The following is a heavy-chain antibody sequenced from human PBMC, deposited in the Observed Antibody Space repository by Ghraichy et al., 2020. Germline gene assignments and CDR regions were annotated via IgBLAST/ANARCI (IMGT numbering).Heavy chain of an antibody. CDR2: ISYDGSNK. V-gene: IGHV3-30*04. J-gene: IGHJ4*02. CDR3: ARVRRGWTTVVTPVDYFDY. Sequence: GWSLRLSCAASGFTFSSYAMHWVRQAPGKGLEWVAVISYDGSNKYYADSVKGRFTISRDNSKNTLYLQMNSLRAEDTAVYYCARVRRGWTTVVTPVDYFDYWGQGTLVTVSS. D-gene: IGHD4-23*01. CDR1: GFTFSSYA.